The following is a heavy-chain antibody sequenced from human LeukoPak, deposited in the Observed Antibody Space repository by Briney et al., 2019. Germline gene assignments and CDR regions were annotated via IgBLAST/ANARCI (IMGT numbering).Heavy chain of an antibody. D-gene: IGHD3-22*01. J-gene: IGHJ4*02. Sequence: GESLKISCKGSGYTFTSYYMHWVRQAPGQGLEWMGIINPSGGSTSYAQKFQGRVTMTRDTSTSTVYMELSSLRSEDTAVYYCARDLYYDSSGYYPGYWGQGTLVTVSS. CDR3: ARDLYYDSSGYYPGY. V-gene: IGHV1-46*01. CDR2: INPSGGST. CDR1: GYTFTSYY.